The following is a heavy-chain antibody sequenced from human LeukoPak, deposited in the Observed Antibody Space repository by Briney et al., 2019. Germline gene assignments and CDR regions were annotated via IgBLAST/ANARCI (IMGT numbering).Heavy chain of an antibody. V-gene: IGHV3-30*03. CDR1: GFTFSSYG. D-gene: IGHD3-3*01. Sequence: PGRSLRLSCAASGFTFSSYGMHWVRQAPGKGLEWVAVISYDGSNKYYADSVKGRFTISRDNSKNTLYLQMNSLRAEDTAVYYCARVPYYTSGHRDYYYMDVWGKGTTVTVSS. CDR2: ISYDGSNK. J-gene: IGHJ6*03. CDR3: ARVPYYTSGHRDYYYMDV.